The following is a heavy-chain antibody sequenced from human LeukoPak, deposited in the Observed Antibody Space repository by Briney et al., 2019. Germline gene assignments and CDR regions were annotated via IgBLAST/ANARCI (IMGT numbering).Heavy chain of an antibody. Sequence: ASVKVSCKASGGTFSSYAISWVRQAPGQGLEWMGRIIPILGIANYAQKFQGRVTITADKSTSTAYMELSSLRSEDAAVYYCAREGTAMVTSFDYWGQGTLVTVSS. V-gene: IGHV1-69*04. CDR2: IIPILGIA. CDR3: AREGTAMVTSFDY. J-gene: IGHJ4*02. CDR1: GGTFSSYA. D-gene: IGHD5-18*01.